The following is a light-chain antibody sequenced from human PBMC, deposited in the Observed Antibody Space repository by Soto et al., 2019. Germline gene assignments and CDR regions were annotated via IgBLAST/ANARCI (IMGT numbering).Light chain of an antibody. Sequence: QSALPQPPSVSGSPGQSVTISCTGTSSDVGAYDYVSWYQQHPGKAPKLMIYDVTTRPSGVPDRFSGSKSGNTASLTISGLQAEDEADYYCCSYAGSYASDYVFGAGTKLTVL. CDR3: CSYAGSYASDYV. V-gene: IGLV2-11*01. CDR1: SSDVGAYDY. J-gene: IGLJ1*01. CDR2: DVT.